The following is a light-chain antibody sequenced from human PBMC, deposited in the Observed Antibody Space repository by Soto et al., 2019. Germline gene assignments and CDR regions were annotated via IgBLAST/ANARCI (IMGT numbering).Light chain of an antibody. CDR2: SKN. CDR3: AAWDDSLNGVV. J-gene: IGLJ2*01. Sequence: QSVLTQPPSASGTPGQRVTICCSGSSSNIGSNTVNWYQQLPGTAPKLLIYSKNQRPSGVPDRFSGSKSGTSASLAISGLQSEDEADYYCAAWDDSLNGVVFGGGTKLTVL. V-gene: IGLV1-44*01. CDR1: SSNIGSNT.